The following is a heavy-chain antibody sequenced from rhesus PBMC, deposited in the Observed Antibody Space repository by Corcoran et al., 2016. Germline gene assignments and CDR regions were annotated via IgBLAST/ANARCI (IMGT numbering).Heavy chain of an antibody. CDR2: ICGRGGDT. V-gene: IGHV4-93*02. CDR3: ARAIGYCTSTTCYGYNRFDV. Sequence: QVQLQESGPAVVKPSETLSLTCAASGRPISSSNWWSWIRLSPGKGLAWIGGICGRGGDTEHNPPLKSRVTISIDTTKNQICLKLSSVTAADTAVYYCARAIGYCTSTTCYGYNRFDVWGPGVLITVSA. D-gene: IGHD2-2*01. CDR1: GRPISSSNW. J-gene: IGHJ5-1*01.